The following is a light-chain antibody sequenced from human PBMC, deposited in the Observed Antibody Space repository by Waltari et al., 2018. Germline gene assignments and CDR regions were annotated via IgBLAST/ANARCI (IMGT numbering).Light chain of an antibody. CDR1: QTIRNY. CDR3: QRSFTTPFMYN. V-gene: IGKV1-39*01. CDR2: GAS. Sequence: DIQMIQSPSSLSASVGDRVTITCRASQTIRNYLNWYHHKPGKAPNLLIYGASILQSGVPSRFSGSGSGTDFTLTISSVQPEDSGTYYCQRSFTTPFMYNFGQGTKLEIK. J-gene: IGKJ2*01.